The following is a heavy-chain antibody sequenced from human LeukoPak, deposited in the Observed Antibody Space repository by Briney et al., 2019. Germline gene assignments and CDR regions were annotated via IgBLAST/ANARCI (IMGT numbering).Heavy chain of an antibody. CDR2: ISYDGSNK. Sequence: GGSLRLSCAASGFTFSSYGMHWVRQAPGKGLEWVAVISYDGSNKYYADSVKGRFTISRDNSKNTLYLQMNSLRAEDTAVYYCAEDSYRNPYGMDVWGQGTTVTVSS. D-gene: IGHD4-11*01. CDR1: GFTFSSYG. CDR3: AEDSYRNPYGMDV. V-gene: IGHV3-30*18. J-gene: IGHJ6*02.